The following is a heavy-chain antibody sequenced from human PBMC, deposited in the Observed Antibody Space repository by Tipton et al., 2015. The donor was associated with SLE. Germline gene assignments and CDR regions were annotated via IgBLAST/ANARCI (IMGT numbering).Heavy chain of an antibody. Sequence: TLSLTCTVSGGSISSYYWSWIRQPPGKGLEWIGYIYYSGSTNYNPSLKSRVTISVDTSKNQFSLKLSSVTAADTAVYYCARDAHREYSGYDDIYYYYVMDVWGQGTTVTVSS. D-gene: IGHD5-12*01. V-gene: IGHV4-59*01. J-gene: IGHJ6*02. CDR3: ARDAHREYSGYDDIYYYYVMDV. CDR1: GGSISSYY. CDR2: IYYSGST.